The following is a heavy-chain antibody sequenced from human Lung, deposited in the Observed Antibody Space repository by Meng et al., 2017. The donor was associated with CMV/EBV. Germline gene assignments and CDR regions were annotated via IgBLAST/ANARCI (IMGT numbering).Heavy chain of an antibody. Sequence: GGSXRLXXAASGFTFSTYRMNWVRQAPGKGLEWVSSISSSSSYIYYADSVKGRFTISRDNAKNSLYLQMNSLRAEDTAVYYCARVLGYCSSTSCASDYWGQGXLVTVSS. CDR3: ARVLGYCSSTSCASDY. CDR1: GFTFSTYR. V-gene: IGHV3-21*01. CDR2: ISSSSSYI. D-gene: IGHD2-2*01. J-gene: IGHJ4*02.